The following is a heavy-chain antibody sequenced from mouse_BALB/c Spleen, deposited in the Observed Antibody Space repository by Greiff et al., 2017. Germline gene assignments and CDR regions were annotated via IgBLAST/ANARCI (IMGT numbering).Heavy chain of an antibody. CDR2: ISSGSSTI. J-gene: IGHJ3*01. Sequence: EVNVVESGGGLVQPGGSRKLSCAASGFTFSSFGMHWVRQAPEKGLEWVAYISSGSSTIYYADTVKGRFTISRDNPKNTLFLQMTSLRSEDTAMYYCARDDYFAYWGQGTLVTVSA. CDR1: GFTFSSFG. CDR3: ARDDYFAY. V-gene: IGHV5-17*02. D-gene: IGHD2-4*01.